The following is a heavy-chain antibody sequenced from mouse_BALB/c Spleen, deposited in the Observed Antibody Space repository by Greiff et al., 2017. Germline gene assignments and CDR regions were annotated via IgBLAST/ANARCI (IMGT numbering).Heavy chain of an antibody. CDR3: ARGGITTASRDY. D-gene: IGHD1-2*01. V-gene: IGHV1-63*02. CDR2: IYPGGGYT. Sequence: QVQLKQSGAELVRPGTSVKISCKASGYTFTNYWLGWVKQRPGHGLEWIGDIYPGGGYTNYNEKFKGKATLTADTSSSTAYMQLSSLTSEDSAVYFCARGGITTASRDYWGQGTTLTVSS. CDR1: GYTFTNYW. J-gene: IGHJ2*01.